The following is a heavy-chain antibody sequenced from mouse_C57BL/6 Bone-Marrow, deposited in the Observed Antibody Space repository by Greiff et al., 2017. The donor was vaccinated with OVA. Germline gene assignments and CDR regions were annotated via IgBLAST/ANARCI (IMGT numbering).Heavy chain of an antibody. CDR3: ARLITTVVPYYFDY. Sequence: VQGVESGPELVKPGASVKITCKASGYSFTSYYIHWVKQRPGQGLEWIGWIYPGSGNTKYNEKFKGKATLTADTSSSTAYMQLSSLTSEDSAVYYCARLITTVVPYYFDYWGQGTTLTVSS. D-gene: IGHD1-1*01. V-gene: IGHV1-66*01. CDR1: GYSFTSYY. CDR2: IYPGSGNT. J-gene: IGHJ2*01.